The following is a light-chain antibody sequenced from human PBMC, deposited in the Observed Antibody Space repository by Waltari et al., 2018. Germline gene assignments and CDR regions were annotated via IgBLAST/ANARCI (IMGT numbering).Light chain of an antibody. J-gene: IGKJ2*03. CDR3: QKYSDSPHS. CDR1: QSVGKY. Sequence: VILSQSPATLSLSPGERATLSCRASQSVGKYLAWYQHKTGQAPRLLISGGSIRASCIPDRFSGTGSGTDFTLTISRLDPEDFAVYYCQKYSDSPHSFGLGTKVEIK. V-gene: IGKV3-20*01. CDR2: GGS.